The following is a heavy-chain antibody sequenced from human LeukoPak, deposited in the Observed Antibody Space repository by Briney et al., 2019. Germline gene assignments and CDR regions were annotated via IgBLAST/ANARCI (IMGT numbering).Heavy chain of an antibody. D-gene: IGHD3-3*01. CDR3: ARDRHVYYDFWSGNFDY. CDR2: IYYSGST. V-gene: IGHV4-39*07. J-gene: IGHJ4*02. Sequence: TSETLSLTCTVSGGSISSSSYYWGWFRQPPGKGLEWIGSIYYSGSTYYNPSLKSRVTISVDTSKNQFSLKLSSVTAADTAVYYCARDRHVYYDFWSGNFDYWGQGTLVTVSS. CDR1: GGSISSSSYY.